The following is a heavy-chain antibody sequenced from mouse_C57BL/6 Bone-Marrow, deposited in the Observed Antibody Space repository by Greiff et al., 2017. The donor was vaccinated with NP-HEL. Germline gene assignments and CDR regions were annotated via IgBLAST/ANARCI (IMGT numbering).Heavy chain of an antibody. Sequence: EVKLMESGAELVRPGASVKLSCTASGFNIKDDYMHWVKQRPEQGLEWIGWIDPENGDTEYASKFQGKATITADTSSNTAYLQLSSLTSEDTAVYYCTRDYAFYAMDYWGQGTSVTVSS. J-gene: IGHJ4*01. V-gene: IGHV14-4*01. D-gene: IGHD2-4*01. CDR2: IDPENGDT. CDR3: TRDYAFYAMDY. CDR1: GFNIKDDY.